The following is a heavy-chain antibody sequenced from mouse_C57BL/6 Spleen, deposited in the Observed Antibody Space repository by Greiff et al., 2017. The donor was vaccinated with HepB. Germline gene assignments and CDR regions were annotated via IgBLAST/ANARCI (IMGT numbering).Heavy chain of an antibody. CDR3: ARKKDYGGYYYAMDY. CDR2: IDPSDSYT. CDR1: GYTFTSFW. D-gene: IGHD2-4*01. V-gene: IGHV1-59*01. J-gene: IGHJ4*01. Sequence: VQLQQPGAELVRPGTSVKLSCKASGYTFTSFWMHWVKQRPGQGLEWIGVIDPSDSYTNYNQKFKGKATLTVDTSSSTAYMQLSTLTSEDSAVYYCARKKDYGGYYYAMDYWGQGTSVTVSS.